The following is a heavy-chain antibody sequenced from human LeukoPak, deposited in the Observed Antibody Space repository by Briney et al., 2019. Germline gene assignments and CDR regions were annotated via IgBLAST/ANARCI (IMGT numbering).Heavy chain of an antibody. CDR3: ATRGCSGSSCYSADY. CDR1: GFTFSTHG. J-gene: IGHJ4*02. Sequence: PGRSLSLSCAASGFTFSTHGMHWVRQPPGRGLEWLAMISYDATFKTYADSVKGRFTNSRDNPRNTLYLQMNSLSSEDTAVYYCATRGCSGSSCYSADYWGQGTLVTVSS. CDR2: ISYDATFK. D-gene: IGHD2-15*01. V-gene: IGHV3-30*03.